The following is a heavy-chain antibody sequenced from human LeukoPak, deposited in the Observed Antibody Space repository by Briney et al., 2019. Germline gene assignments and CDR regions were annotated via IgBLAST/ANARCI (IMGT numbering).Heavy chain of an antibody. CDR3: ARAGSSSVGDNWFDP. J-gene: IGHJ5*02. CDR2: INPSGGST. D-gene: IGHD6-6*01. V-gene: IGHV1-46*01. CDR1: GSTFPGFY. Sequence: ASVKVSCKASGSTFPGFYIQWVRQTPGQGLEWMGWINPSGGSTSYAQKFQGRVTMTRDMSTSTVYMELSSLRSEDTAVYYCARAGSSSVGDNWFDPWGQGTLVTVSS.